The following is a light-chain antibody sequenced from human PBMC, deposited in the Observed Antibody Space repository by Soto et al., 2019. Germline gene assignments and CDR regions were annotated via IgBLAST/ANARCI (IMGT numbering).Light chain of an antibody. V-gene: IGKV3-20*01. CDR3: QHYVTSLTT. Sequence: EFVLTQSPGTLSLSPGERATLSCRASQTVRNNYLAWYQQKPGQAPRLLIYDASSRATGIPDRFSGGGSGTDFTLTISRLEPEDFAVYYCQHYVTSLTTFGQGTKVQ. J-gene: IGKJ1*01. CDR1: QTVRNNY. CDR2: DAS.